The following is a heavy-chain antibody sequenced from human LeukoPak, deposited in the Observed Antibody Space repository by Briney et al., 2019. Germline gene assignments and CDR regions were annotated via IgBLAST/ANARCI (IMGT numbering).Heavy chain of an antibody. V-gene: IGHV1-46*01. J-gene: IGHJ4*02. CDR2: INPSGGST. CDR1: GYTFTSYY. CDR3: ARVGSRYEGYFDY. D-gene: IGHD2-15*01. Sequence: ASVTVSCKASGYTFTSYYMHWVRQAPGQGLEWMGIINPSGGSTSYAQKFQGRVTMTRDMSTSTVYMELSSLRSEDTAVYYCARVGSRYEGYFDYWGQGTLVTVSS.